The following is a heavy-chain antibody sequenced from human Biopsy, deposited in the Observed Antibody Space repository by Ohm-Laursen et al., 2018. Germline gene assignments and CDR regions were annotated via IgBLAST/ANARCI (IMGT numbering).Heavy chain of an antibody. V-gene: IGHV4-59*01. CDR3: ARQDGYLGYEY. D-gene: IGHD5-24*01. CDR1: GASIEDYY. CDR2: INYRGNT. J-gene: IGHJ4*02. Sequence: TLSLTCTVSGASIEDYYWTWIRQAPGKTLEWIASINYRGNTNYNPSLKSRVTMSAHTSTNQFSLKLTSVTAADTAVYYCARQDGYLGYEYWGQGAPVTVSS.